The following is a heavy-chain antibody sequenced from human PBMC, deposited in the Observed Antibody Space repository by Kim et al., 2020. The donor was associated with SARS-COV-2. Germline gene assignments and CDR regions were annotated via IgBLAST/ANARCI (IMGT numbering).Heavy chain of an antibody. CDR2: MNPYSVNT. CDR1: GYTFTSYE. J-gene: IGHJ4*02. Sequence: ASVKVSCKASGYTFTSYEITWVRQAPGHGLEWMGWMNPYSVNTHYAWKFQGRISMTRNTSIGTAYMELSSLTSDDTAVYYCARGLGYFDWLPPFEYWGQGNVDTVS. V-gene: IGHV1-8*01. CDR3: ARGLGYFDWLPPFEY. D-gene: IGHD3-9*01.